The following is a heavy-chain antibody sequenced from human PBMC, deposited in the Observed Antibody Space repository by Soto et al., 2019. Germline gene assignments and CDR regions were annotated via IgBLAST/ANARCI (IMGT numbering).Heavy chain of an antibody. D-gene: IGHD5-18*01. Sequence: QITLKESGPTRVRPTQTLALTCTFSGFSLTTSGVGVGWIRKTRGEALEWLAVIYWDDAKRYSPSLKSRLTITKDTSKNQVVLTMADMYPVDTATYFCAHRGYMYGNWDHGYFDYWGQGTLVTVSS. V-gene: IGHV2-5*02. CDR3: AHRGYMYGNWDHGYFDY. CDR2: IYWDDAK. CDR1: GFSLTTSGVG. J-gene: IGHJ4*02.